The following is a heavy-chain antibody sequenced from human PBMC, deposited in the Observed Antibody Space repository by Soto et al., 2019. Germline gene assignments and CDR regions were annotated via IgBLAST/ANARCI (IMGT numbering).Heavy chain of an antibody. Sequence: QEQLVESGGGVVQPGRSLRLSCAASGFSFRNYGIHWVRQAPGKGLDWVAVIWYDGSKRYYADSVRGRFTISRDNSGNIVRIQMQSLRAEDTAVYYCAGGWVSCVHHSCWDVWGQGTTVVVS. V-gene: IGHV3-33*01. CDR3: AGGWVSCVHHSCWDV. J-gene: IGHJ6*02. CDR1: GFSFRNYG. D-gene: IGHD1-26*01. CDR2: IWYDGSKR.